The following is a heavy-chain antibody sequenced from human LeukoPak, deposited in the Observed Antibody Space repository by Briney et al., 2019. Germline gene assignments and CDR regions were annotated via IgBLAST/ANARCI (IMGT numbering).Heavy chain of an antibody. CDR3: ARRSGSGLFDY. CDR2: IYTSGST. J-gene: IGHJ4*02. V-gene: IGHV4-4*09. CDR1: GGSISSYY. D-gene: IGHD6-19*01. Sequence: SETLSLTCTVSGGSISSYYWSWIRQPPGKGLEYIGYIYTSGSTNYNPSLKSRVTISVDTSKNQFSLKLSSVTAADTAVYYCARRSGSGLFDYWGQGTLVTVSS.